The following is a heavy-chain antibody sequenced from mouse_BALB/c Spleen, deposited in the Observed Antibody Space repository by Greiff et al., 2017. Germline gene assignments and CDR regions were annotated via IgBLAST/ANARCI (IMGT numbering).Heavy chain of an antibody. CDR2: IWAGGST. Sequence: VQGVESGPGLVAPSQSLSITCTVSGFSLTSYGVHWVRQPPGKGLEWLGVIWAGGSTNYNSALMSRLSISKDNSKSQVFLKMNSLQTDDTAMYYCARDKVYGSRRDWYFDVWGAGTTVTVSS. J-gene: IGHJ1*01. CDR1: GFSLTSYG. CDR3: ARDKVYGSRRDWYFDV. V-gene: IGHV2-9*02. D-gene: IGHD1-1*01.